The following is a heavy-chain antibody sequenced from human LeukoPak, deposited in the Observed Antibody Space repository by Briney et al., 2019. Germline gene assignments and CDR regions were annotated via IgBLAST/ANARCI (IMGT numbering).Heavy chain of an antibody. J-gene: IGHJ4*02. CDR2: ISGSGDYT. V-gene: IGHV3-23*01. CDR3: AKGYYGSGSYDS. CDR1: GFTFSSSA. D-gene: IGHD3-10*01. Sequence: GGSLRLSCAASGFTFSSSAMSWVRQAPGKGLEWVSHISGSGDYTYYADSVKGRFTISRDNSKNTLYLQMNSQSAEDTAVYYCAKGYYGSGSYDSWGQGTLVTVSS.